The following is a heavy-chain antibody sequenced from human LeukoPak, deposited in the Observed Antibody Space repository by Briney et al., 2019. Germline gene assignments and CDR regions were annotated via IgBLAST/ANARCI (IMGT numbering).Heavy chain of an antibody. CDR2: ISSSSSYI. V-gene: IGHV3-21*04. D-gene: IGHD3-22*01. CDR3: AKFKGHYYYDSSGYCDN. J-gene: IGHJ4*02. CDR1: GFTFSSYS. Sequence: PGGSLRLSCAASGFTFSSYSMTWVRQAPGKGLEWVSSISSSSSYIYYADSVKGRFSISRDNSNYTLHLQMNSLRAEDTAVFYCAKFKGHYYYDSSGYCDNWGQGTLVTVSS.